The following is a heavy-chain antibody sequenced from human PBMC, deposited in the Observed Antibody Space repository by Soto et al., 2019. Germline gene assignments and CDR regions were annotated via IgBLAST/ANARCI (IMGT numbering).Heavy chain of an antibody. D-gene: IGHD2-15*01. CDR3: ARGYGRNFDY. Sequence: GGSLRLSCAASGFTFRSYWMQWVRQAPGKGLVWVSWINSDGSSTSYADSVKGRFTISRDNAKNTLYLQMNSLRAEDTAVYYCARGYGRNFDYWGQGTLVTVSS. V-gene: IGHV3-74*01. CDR1: GFTFRSYW. CDR2: INSDGSST. J-gene: IGHJ4*02.